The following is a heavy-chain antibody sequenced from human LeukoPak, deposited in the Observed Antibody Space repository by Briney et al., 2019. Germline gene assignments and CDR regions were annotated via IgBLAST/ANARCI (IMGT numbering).Heavy chain of an antibody. CDR2: IWFDGSTK. Sequence: PGRPLRLSCAASGFSFKDTGMHWVRQAPGKGPEWLTIIWFDGSTKYYADSVKGRFTISRDNSKNTLYLQMNSLRAEDTAVYYCARDRTVTTDAFDIWGQGTMVTVSS. D-gene: IGHD4-17*01. J-gene: IGHJ3*02. V-gene: IGHV3-33*01. CDR3: ARDRTVTTDAFDI. CDR1: GFSFKDTG.